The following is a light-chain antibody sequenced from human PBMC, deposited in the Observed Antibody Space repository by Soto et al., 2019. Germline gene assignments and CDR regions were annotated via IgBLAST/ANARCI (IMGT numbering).Light chain of an antibody. Sequence: EIVMTQSPATLSVSPGEGPTLSCGASQSVSSNLAWYQQKPGQAPRLLIYGASTRATGIPVRFSGSASGTEFTLTISSLQSEDFAVYYCQQYNKWPLTFGGGTKVEIK. J-gene: IGKJ4*01. CDR3: QQYNKWPLT. CDR1: QSVSSN. V-gene: IGKV3-15*01. CDR2: GAS.